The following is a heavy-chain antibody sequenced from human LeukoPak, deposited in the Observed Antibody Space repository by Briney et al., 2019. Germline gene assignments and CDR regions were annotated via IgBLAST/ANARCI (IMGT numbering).Heavy chain of an antibody. CDR1: GFTFSSYA. J-gene: IGHJ4*02. Sequence: GRSLRLSCAASGFTFSSYAMHWVRQAPGKGLEWVAVISYDGSNKYYADSVRGRFTISRDNSKNTLYLQMNSLRAEDTAVYYCATTSLAVAGPIGDYWGQGTLVTVSS. CDR3: ATTSLAVAGPIGDY. D-gene: IGHD6-19*01. CDR2: ISYDGSNK. V-gene: IGHV3-30-3*01.